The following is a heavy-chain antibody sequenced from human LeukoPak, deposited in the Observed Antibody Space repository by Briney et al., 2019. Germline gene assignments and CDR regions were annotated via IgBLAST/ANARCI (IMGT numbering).Heavy chain of an antibody. Sequence: PSQTLSLTCTVSGGSISSGSYYWSWIRQPAGKGLEWIGRIYTSGSTNYNPSLKSRVTISVDTSKNQFSLKLSSVTAADTAVYYCARASPYPTGYPDAFDIWGQGTMVTVSS. CDR2: IYTSGST. CDR3: ARASPYPTGYPDAFDI. J-gene: IGHJ3*02. D-gene: IGHD3-9*01. V-gene: IGHV4-61*02. CDR1: GGSISSGSYY.